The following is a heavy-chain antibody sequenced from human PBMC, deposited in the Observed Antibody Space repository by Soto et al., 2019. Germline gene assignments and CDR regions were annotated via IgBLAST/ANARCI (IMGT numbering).Heavy chain of an antibody. CDR1: GYRFTSYW. CDR2: IYAADSES. V-gene: IGHV5-51*01. Sequence: PGESLKISCKGSGYRFTSYWIAWVRQKPGKGLEWMGTIYAADSESKYSPSFQGQVSFSADKSNNTAHLHWSSLKASDTATYFCAGFVSYYDFLNGYHYYLDYWGQGTPVTVSS. J-gene: IGHJ4*02. CDR3: AGFVSYYDFLNGYHYYLDY. D-gene: IGHD3-9*01.